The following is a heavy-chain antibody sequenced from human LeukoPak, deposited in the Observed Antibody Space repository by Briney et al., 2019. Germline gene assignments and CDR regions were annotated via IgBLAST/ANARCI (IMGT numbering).Heavy chain of an antibody. CDR1: GSSISRYY. D-gene: IGHD3-10*01. V-gene: IGHV4-59*01. CDR2: IYNSGST. J-gene: IGHJ4*02. Sequence: SETLSLTCTVSGSSISRYYWSWLRQPPGKGLEWIGYIYNSGSTNYSPSLKSRVTISLDTSKNQFSLNLSSVTAADTAVYYCARDRPYYFGSGSYYDGFDSWGQGTLVTVSS. CDR3: ARDRPYYFGSGSYYDGFDS.